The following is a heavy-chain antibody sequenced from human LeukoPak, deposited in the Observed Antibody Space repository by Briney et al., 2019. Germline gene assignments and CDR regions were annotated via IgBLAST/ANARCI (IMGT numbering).Heavy chain of an antibody. D-gene: IGHD3-22*01. J-gene: IGHJ4*02. Sequence: GGSLRLSCAASGFTFSSYAMSWVRQAPGKGLEWVSAISGSGGSTYYADSVKGRFTISRDNSKNTLYLQMNSLRAEDTAVYYCARDEDYYDSSGYYSPLSFDYWGQGTLVTVSS. V-gene: IGHV3-23*01. CDR1: GFTFSSYA. CDR3: ARDEDYYDSSGYYSPLSFDY. CDR2: ISGSGGST.